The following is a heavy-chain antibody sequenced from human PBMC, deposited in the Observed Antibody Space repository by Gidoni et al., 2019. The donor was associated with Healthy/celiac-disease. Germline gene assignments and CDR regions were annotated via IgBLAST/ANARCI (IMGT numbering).Heavy chain of an antibody. D-gene: IGHD6-6*01. CDR1: GGSFSGYY. CDR2: INHSGST. CDR3: ARGFGVSSSPLGY. Sequence: QVQLQQWGAGLLKTSETLSLTCAVYGGSFSGYYWSWIRQPPGKGLEWIGEINHSGSTNYNPSLKSRVTISVDTSKNQFPLKLSSVTAADTAVYYCARGFGVSSSPLGYWGQGTLVTVSS. J-gene: IGHJ4*02. V-gene: IGHV4-34*01.